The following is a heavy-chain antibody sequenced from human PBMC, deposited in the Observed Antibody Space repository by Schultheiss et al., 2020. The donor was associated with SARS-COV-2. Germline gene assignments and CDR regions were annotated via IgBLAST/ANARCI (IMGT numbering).Heavy chain of an antibody. D-gene: IGHD1-26*01. J-gene: IGHJ6*02. CDR2: IYTSGST. Sequence: SETLSLTCTVSGGSVSSGSYYWSWIRQPPGKGLEWIGRIYTSGSTNYNPSLKSRVTISVDTSKNQFSLKLSSVTAADTAVYYCARDGGGIPPGKYYYYGMDVWGQGTTVTVSS. CDR1: GGSVSSGSYY. CDR3: ARDGGGIPPGKYYYYGMDV. V-gene: IGHV4-61*01.